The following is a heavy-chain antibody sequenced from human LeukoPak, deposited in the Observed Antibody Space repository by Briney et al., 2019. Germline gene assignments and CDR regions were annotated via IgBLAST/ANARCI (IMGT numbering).Heavy chain of an antibody. CDR1: GFTFRTYS. Sequence: GGSLRLSCVASGFTFRTYSMNWVRQAPGKGLEWVSSTSSNSSYIYYAPSLKGRFTISRDNARNSVFLQMNNLRVDDTAVYYCASPRYCSGGTCYGWAYWGQGTLVTVSS. CDR3: ASPRYCSGGTCYGWAY. V-gene: IGHV3-21*01. J-gene: IGHJ4*02. D-gene: IGHD2-15*01. CDR2: TSSNSSYI.